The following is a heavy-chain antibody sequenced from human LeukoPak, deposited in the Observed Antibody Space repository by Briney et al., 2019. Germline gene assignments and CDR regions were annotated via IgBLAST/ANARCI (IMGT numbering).Heavy chain of an antibody. Sequence: QTGGSLKSSCPAPEFTFSSYGRSGFRQAPGKGLGGWANIKQDGSEKYYVDSVKGRFTISRDNAKNSLYLQMNSLRAEDTAVYYCARDPDSSGWHYFDYWGQGTLVTVSS. CDR1: EFTFSSYG. CDR2: IKQDGSEK. D-gene: IGHD6-19*01. V-gene: IGHV3-7*01. CDR3: ARDPDSSGWHYFDY. J-gene: IGHJ4*02.